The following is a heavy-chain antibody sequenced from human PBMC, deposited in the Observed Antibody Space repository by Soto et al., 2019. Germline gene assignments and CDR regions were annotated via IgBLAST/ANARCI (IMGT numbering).Heavy chain of an antibody. Sequence: QVQLVQSGAAVKKPGDSVKVSCKTSGYTFTIYGGSWVRQAPGQGLEWMGWISGYNGNTNYAQKFQGRVTMTTDTSTTTAYMELRSLRSDDTAVYYCARGDFGSSPDYWGQGTLVTVSS. CDR3: ARGDFGSSPDY. CDR1: GYTFTIYG. D-gene: IGHD6-6*01. V-gene: IGHV1-18*01. J-gene: IGHJ4*02. CDR2: ISGYNGNT.